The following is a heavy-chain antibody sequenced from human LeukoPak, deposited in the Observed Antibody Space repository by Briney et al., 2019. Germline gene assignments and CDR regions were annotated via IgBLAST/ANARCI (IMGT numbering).Heavy chain of an antibody. Sequence: ASVKVSCKASGGTFSSYAISWVRQAPGQGLEWMGGIIPIFGTANYAQKFQGRVTITADESTSTAYMELSSLRSEDTAVYYCARGDIVVVPAAMTHYYYMDVWGKGTTVTVSS. D-gene: IGHD2-2*01. CDR2: IIPIFGTA. V-gene: IGHV1-69*13. J-gene: IGHJ6*03. CDR1: GGTFSSYA. CDR3: ARGDIVVVPAAMTHYYYMDV.